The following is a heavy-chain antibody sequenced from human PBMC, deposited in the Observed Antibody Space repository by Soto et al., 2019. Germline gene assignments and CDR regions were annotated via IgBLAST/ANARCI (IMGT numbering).Heavy chain of an antibody. Sequence: EVQLVESGGGSVQTGGSLRISCAASGFTFGSYWMDWVRQAPGKGLVWVSRINGDGGRTTYADSVKGRFTISRDNAHNTLYLQMDSLTADDTGVYYCSRETLWFGESPKSGGQGTLVTVSS. CDR1: GFTFGSYW. D-gene: IGHD3-10*01. CDR3: SRETLWFGESPKS. CDR2: INGDGGRT. J-gene: IGHJ4*02. V-gene: IGHV3-74*01.